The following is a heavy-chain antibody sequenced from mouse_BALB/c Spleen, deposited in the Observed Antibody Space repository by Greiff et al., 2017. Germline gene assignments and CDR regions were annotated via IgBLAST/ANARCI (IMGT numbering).Heavy chain of an antibody. D-gene: IGHD2-14*01. CDR2: ISSGSSTI. J-gene: IGHJ3*01. CDR3: ARGGYDVGFAD. V-gene: IGHV5-17*02. CDR1: GFTFSSFG. Sequence: EVKLVESGGGLVQPGGSRKLSCAASGFTFSSFGMHWVRQAPEKGLEWVAYISSGSSTIYYADTVKGRFTISRDNPKNTLFLQMTSLRSEDTAMYYCARGGYDVGFADWGQGTLVTVSA.